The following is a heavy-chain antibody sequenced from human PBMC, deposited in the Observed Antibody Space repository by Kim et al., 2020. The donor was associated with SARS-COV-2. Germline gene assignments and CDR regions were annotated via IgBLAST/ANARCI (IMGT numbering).Heavy chain of an antibody. CDR2: ISSSSSYT. V-gene: IGHV3-11*05. CDR1: GFTFSDYY. Sequence: GGSLRLSCAASGFTFSDYYMSWIRQAPGKGLEWVSYISSSSSYTNYADSVKGRFTISRDNAKNSLYLQMNSLRAEDTAVYYCARDRYSSSCYFDYWGQGTLVTVSS. J-gene: IGHJ4*02. D-gene: IGHD6-6*01. CDR3: ARDRYSSSCYFDY.